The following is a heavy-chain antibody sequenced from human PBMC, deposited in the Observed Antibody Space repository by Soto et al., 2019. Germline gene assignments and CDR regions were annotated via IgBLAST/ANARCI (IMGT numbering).Heavy chain of an antibody. CDR1: GGSISSDY. CDR3: ERGRPRDGYNSGHSAFDI. CDR2: IYSRGNT. V-gene: IGHV4-59*01. Sequence: PSETLSLTCTVSGGSISSDYWSWIRQSPGKGLEWIGYIYSRGNTNYNPSLKSRVTISVDTSKTHFSLNLSSVTAADTAVYYCERGRPRDGYNSGHSAFDIWGQGTMVTVSS. J-gene: IGHJ3*02. D-gene: IGHD5-12*01.